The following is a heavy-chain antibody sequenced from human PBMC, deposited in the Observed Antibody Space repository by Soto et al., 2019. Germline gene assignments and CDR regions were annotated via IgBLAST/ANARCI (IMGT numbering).Heavy chain of an antibody. Sequence: SQTLSLTCAISGYSVSSNSAAWNWIRRSPSRGLEWLGRTYYRSKWFNEYALSVKSRIAINPDTSKNQFSLQLNSVTPEDTAVYYCARTSGHFDSWGQGTLVTVSS. CDR3: ARTSGHFDS. CDR1: GYSVSSNSAA. D-gene: IGHD6-19*01. V-gene: IGHV6-1*01. CDR2: TYYRSKWFN. J-gene: IGHJ4*02.